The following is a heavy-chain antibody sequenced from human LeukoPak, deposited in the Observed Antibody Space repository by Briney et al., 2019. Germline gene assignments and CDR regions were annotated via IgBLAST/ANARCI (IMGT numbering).Heavy chain of an antibody. Sequence: SETLSLTCTVSGGSITSSSYYWGWIRQPPGKGLEWIGSIYYTGSTYYNPSLKSRVTISVHTSKNQFSLKLSSVTAADTAVFYCAREDDSSGYYDYWGQGTLVTVSS. V-gene: IGHV4-39*07. J-gene: IGHJ4*02. CDR3: AREDDSSGYYDY. D-gene: IGHD3-22*01. CDR1: GGSITSSSYY. CDR2: IYYTGST.